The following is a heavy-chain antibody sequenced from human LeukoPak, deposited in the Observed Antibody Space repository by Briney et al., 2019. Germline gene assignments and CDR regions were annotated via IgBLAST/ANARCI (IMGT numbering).Heavy chain of an antibody. J-gene: IGHJ6*02. CDR1: GGSFSGYY. Sequence: ETLSLTCAVYGGSFSGYYWSWIRQPPGKGLEWIGYIYYSGSTNYNPSLKSRVTISVDTSKNQFSLKLSSVTAADTAVYYCARLERDYYYGMDVWGQGTTVTVSS. CDR2: IYYSGST. D-gene: IGHD1-26*01. V-gene: IGHV4-59*08. CDR3: ARLERDYYYGMDV.